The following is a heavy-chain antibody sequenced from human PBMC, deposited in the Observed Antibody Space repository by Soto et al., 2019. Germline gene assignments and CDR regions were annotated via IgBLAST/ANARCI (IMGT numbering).Heavy chain of an antibody. CDR1: GYSFTDHY. Sequence: QVQLVQSGAEVKKPGASVKISCKASGYSFTDHYIHWIRQAPGQGLEWMGWISPNDGGTKYAQKFQDRINMTRDTSITTAYMDLSRLSSDDTAVYYCARGAFVRSGNYLARRFAPWAQEPLFTFSS. J-gene: IGHJ5*02. CDR2: ISPNDGGT. D-gene: IGHD1-26*01. CDR3: ARGAFVRSGNYLARRFAP. V-gene: IGHV1-2*02.